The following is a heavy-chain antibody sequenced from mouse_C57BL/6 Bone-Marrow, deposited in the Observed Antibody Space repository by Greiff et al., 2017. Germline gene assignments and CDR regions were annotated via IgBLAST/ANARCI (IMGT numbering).Heavy chain of an antibody. Sequence: QQPGQGLEWIGEIDPSDSYTNYNQKFKGKATLTVDTSSSTAYMQLSSLTSEDSAVYYCARGSSGLYAMDYWGQGTSVTVSS. J-gene: IGHJ4*01. V-gene: IGHV1-50*01. CDR2: IDPSDSYT. CDR3: ARGSSGLYAMDY. D-gene: IGHD3-2*02.